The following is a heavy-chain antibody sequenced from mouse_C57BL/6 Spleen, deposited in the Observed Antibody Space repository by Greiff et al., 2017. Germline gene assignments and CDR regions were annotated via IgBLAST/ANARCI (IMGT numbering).Heavy chain of an antibody. D-gene: IGHD1-1*01. V-gene: IGHV1-72*01. J-gene: IGHJ3*01. CDR3: AREGVYGSSYGFAY. CDR1: GYTFTSYW. Sequence: QVQLQQPGAELVKPGASVKLSCKASGYTFTSYWMHWVKQRPGRGLEWIGRIGPNSGGTKYNEKFKSKATLTVDKPSSTAYMQLSSLTSEDSAVYYCAREGVYGSSYGFAYWGQGALVTV. CDR2: IGPNSGGT.